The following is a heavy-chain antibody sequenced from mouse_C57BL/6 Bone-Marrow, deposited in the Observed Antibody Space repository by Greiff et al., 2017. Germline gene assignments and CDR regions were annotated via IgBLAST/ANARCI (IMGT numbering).Heavy chain of an antibody. J-gene: IGHJ1*03. CDR2: IYPGDGDT. CDR3: AREDYDSYWYFDV. Sequence: QVQLQQSGPELVKPGASVKISCKASGYAFSSSWMNWVKQRPGKGLEWIGRIYPGDGDTNYNGKFKGKATLTADKSSSTAYMQLSSLTSEDSAVYFCAREDYDSYWYFDVWGTGTTVTVSS. D-gene: IGHD2-4*01. CDR1: GYAFSSSW. V-gene: IGHV1-82*01.